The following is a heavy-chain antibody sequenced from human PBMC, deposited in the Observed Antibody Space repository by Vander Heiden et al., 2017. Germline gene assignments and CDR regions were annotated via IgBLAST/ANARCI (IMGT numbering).Heavy chain of an antibody. Sequence: EVQLLESGGALIQPGGSLTLSCAASGFRFSLQALGWGRHAPGKGMEWISAISPTGVYTYYADSVKGRFTIARDNSKNTLFLHMTGLRADDTAVYYCILENNPDYWGQGTLVTVSS. J-gene: IGHJ4*02. V-gene: IGHV3-23*01. CDR3: ILENNPDY. D-gene: IGHD1-1*01. CDR1: GFRFSLQA. CDR2: ISPTGVYT.